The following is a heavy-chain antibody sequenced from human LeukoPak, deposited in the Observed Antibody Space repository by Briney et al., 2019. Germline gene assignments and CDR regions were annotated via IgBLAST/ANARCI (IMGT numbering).Heavy chain of an antibody. CDR3: ARDPYGDYSFDY. Sequence: GGSLRLSCAASGFTFSSYEMNWFRQAPGKGLEWVSYISSSGSTIYYADSVKGRFTISRDNAKNSLYLQMNSLRAEDTAVYYCARDPYGDYSFDYWGQGTLVTVSS. CDR1: GFTFSSYE. D-gene: IGHD4-17*01. CDR2: ISSSGSTI. J-gene: IGHJ4*02. V-gene: IGHV3-48*03.